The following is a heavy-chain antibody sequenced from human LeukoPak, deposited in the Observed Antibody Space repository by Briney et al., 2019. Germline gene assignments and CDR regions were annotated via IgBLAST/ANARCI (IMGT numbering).Heavy chain of an antibody. D-gene: IGHD3-10*01. CDR2: ISGDGTAR. CDR3: VRGRGSYGWFDP. V-gene: IGHV3-74*01. J-gene: IGHJ5*02. Sequence: GGSLRLSCAASGFTSSSYWMHWVRQVPGKGLVWVSRISGDGTARNYADSVKGRFTISRDDAKNTVDLQMNSLRGEDTAVYYCVRGRGSYGWFDPWGQGTLATVSS. CDR1: GFTSSSYW.